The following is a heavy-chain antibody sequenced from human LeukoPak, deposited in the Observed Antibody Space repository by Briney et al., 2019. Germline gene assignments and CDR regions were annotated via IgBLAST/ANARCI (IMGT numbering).Heavy chain of an antibody. CDR1: GFTFSNAW. CDR3: TRDGLHTAHFDY. D-gene: IGHD5-18*01. J-gene: IGHJ4*02. Sequence: GGSLRLSCTASGFTFSNAWMSWVRQAPGKGLEWVSTVSDSRDVHYSDSVKGRFTISRDNARNSLYLQMNSLRDEDTAVYYCTRDGLHTAHFDYWGQGTLVTVSS. CDR2: VSDSRDV. V-gene: IGHV3-69-1*01.